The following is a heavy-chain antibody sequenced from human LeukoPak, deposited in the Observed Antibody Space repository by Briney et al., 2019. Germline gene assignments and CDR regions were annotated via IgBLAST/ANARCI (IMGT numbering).Heavy chain of an antibody. Sequence: GESLKISCKGSGYSFTSYWIGWVRQMPGKGLEWMGIIYPGGSDTRYSPSFQGQVTISADKSISTAYLQGSSLKASDTAMYYCAKGGRWLQSSFDYWGQGTLVTVSS. V-gene: IGHV5-51*01. D-gene: IGHD5-24*01. CDR3: AKGGRWLQSSFDY. J-gene: IGHJ4*02. CDR1: GYSFTSYW. CDR2: IYPGGSDT.